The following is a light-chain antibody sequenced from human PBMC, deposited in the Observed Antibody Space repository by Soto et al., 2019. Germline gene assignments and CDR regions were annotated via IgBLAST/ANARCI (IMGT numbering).Light chain of an antibody. CDR2: KVS. CDR1: QSLVYRDGRTY. Sequence: DIVMTQTPLSSSVTLGQPASISCRSSQSLVYRDGRTYLSWLQQRAGQPPRLLIYKVSNRFSGVPDRFSGSGAGTYFTLNISRVEAEDVGVYFCMQATQLRTLGQGTKLEIK. CDR3: MQATQLRT. V-gene: IGKV2-24*01. J-gene: IGKJ2*01.